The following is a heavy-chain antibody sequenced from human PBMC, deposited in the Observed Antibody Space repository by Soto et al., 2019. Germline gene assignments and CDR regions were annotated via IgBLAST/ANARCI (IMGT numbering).Heavy chain of an antibody. J-gene: IGHJ6*02. CDR1: GGSISSGTSY. D-gene: IGHD3-22*01. V-gene: IGHV4-31*03. Sequence: TLSLTCTVSGGSISSGTSYWSWIRQRPGKGLEWIGYIFYSGSFYYTPSLRGRVMILADTSKNQFTLRLSSVTAADTAVYYCVRIPGNYYDSSGYYYYYYGMDVWGQGTTVTVSS. CDR3: VRIPGNYYDSSGYYYYYYGMDV. CDR2: IFYSGSF.